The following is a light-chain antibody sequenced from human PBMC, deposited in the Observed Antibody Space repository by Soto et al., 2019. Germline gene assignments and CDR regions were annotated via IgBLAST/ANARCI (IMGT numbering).Light chain of an antibody. CDR3: QQHNDLPPQWT. CDR1: QSISSY. CDR2: DAS. Sequence: EVVLTQSPDTLSLPTGERATLSCRASQSISSYLAWYQQKPGHAPRLLIYDASSRATGIPARFSGSGSGTDFTLTINSQEPEDFAVYYCQQHNDLPPQWTFGRGTKVEIK. J-gene: IGKJ1*01. V-gene: IGKV3-11*01.